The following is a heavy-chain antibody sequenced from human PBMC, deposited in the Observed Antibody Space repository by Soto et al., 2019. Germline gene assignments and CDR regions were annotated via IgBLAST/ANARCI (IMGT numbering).Heavy chain of an antibody. CDR3: AVGPLSGSGSYGAFDI. V-gene: IGHV1-18*01. D-gene: IGHD3-10*01. CDR2: ISAYNGNT. Sequence: QVLLVQSGAEVKKPGASVKVSCKASGYTFTSYGISWVRQAPGQGLEWMGWISAYNGNTNYAQKRQGRVTMTTYTPTSTAYMELRSLRSDDTAVYYCAVGPLSGSGSYGAFDIWGKGTMVTVSS. J-gene: IGHJ3*02. CDR1: GYTFTSYG.